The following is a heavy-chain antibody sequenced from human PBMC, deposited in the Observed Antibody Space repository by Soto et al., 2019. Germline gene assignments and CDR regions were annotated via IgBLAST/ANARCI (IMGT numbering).Heavy chain of an antibody. Sequence: EVQLVESGGGLVKPGGSLRLSCAASGFTFSSYSMNWVRQAPGKGLEWVSSISSSSSYIYYAVSVKGRFTISRDNAKNSLYLQMNSLRAEDTAVYYCAIVMAVAGKLFDLWGRGTLVTVSS. CDR3: AIVMAVAGKLFDL. D-gene: IGHD6-19*01. V-gene: IGHV3-21*01. J-gene: IGHJ2*01. CDR2: ISSSSSYI. CDR1: GFTFSSYS.